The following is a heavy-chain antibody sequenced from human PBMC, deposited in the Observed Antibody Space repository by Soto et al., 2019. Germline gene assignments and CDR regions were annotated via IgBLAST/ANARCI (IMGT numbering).Heavy chain of an antibody. CDR3: ARHTPAISISDH. Sequence: QLQLQESGPGLVKPSETLSLTCTVSGGSISSSSYYWGWIRQPPGKGLEWIGSIYYSGSTYYNPSLKSRVTISLDKSKNQFSLKLSSVTAADTAVYYCARHTPAISISDHWGQGTLVTVSS. CDR2: IYYSGST. CDR1: GGSISSSSYY. D-gene: IGHD2-15*01. J-gene: IGHJ4*02. V-gene: IGHV4-39*01.